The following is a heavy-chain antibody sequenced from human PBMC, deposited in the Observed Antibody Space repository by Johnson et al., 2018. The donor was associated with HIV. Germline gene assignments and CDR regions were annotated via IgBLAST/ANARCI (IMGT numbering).Heavy chain of an antibody. CDR2: ISYDGSNK. CDR1: GFTVSSNY. V-gene: IGHV3-30*14. CDR3: PRDLTVARLVFDM. D-gene: IGHD6-19*01. J-gene: IGHJ3*02. Sequence: QVQLVESGGGLIQPGGSLRLSCAASGFTVSSNYMSWVRQAPGKGLEWVAVISYDGSNKYYADSVKGRFTISRDNSKNTLYLQMNSLRAEDTAVYYCPRDLTVARLVFDMWGQGTMVTVSS.